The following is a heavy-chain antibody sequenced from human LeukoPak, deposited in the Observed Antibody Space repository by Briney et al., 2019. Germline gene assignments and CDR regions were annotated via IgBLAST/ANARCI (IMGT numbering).Heavy chain of an antibody. D-gene: IGHD5-18*01. CDR1: GYSISSGYY. CDR2: IYHSGST. J-gene: IGHJ4*02. V-gene: IGHV4-38-2*02. Sequence: SETLSLTCTVSGYSISSGYYWGWIRQPPGKGLEWIGSIYHSGSTYYNPSLKSRVAISVDTSKNQFSLKLSSVTAADTAVYYCARVKTAMVYFDYWGQGTLVTVSS. CDR3: ARVKTAMVYFDY.